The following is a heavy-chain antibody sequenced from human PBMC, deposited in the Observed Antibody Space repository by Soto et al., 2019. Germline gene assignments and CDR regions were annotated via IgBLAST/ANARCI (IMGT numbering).Heavy chain of an antibody. CDR2: INPDSDNT. CDR1: GYTFTNYD. J-gene: IGHJ6*02. Sequence: GASVKVSCKTSGYTFTNYDINWVRQAAGQGLEWMGWINPDSDNTGYAQKFQGRVTMTGDTSISTAYMELNSLRSEDTAVYYCARGRRYCTTTSCYPPALFPYGMDVWGQGTTVTVSS. CDR3: ARGRRYCTTTSCYPPALFPYGMDV. D-gene: IGHD2-2*01. V-gene: IGHV1-8*01.